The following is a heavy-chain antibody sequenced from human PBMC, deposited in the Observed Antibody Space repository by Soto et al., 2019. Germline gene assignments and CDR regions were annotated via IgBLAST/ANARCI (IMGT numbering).Heavy chain of an antibody. D-gene: IGHD5-12*01. V-gene: IGHV1-2*06. CDR3: ARSKLTSGIDYFDS. CDR1: AYIFTDYH. CDR2: ISPRNGDT. J-gene: IGHJ4*02. Sequence: ASVKVSCKTSAYIFTDYHVHWVRQAPGQGLEWMGRISPRNGDTHYAQKFQGRVTMTRDTSTSSVYMQLNALRSDDTAIFFCARSKLTSGIDYFDSWGQGTLVTVSS.